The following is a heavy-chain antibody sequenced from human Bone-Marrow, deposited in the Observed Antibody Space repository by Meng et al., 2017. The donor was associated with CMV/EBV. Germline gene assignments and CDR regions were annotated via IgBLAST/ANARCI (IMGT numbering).Heavy chain of an antibody. CDR1: GGSISSYY. V-gene: IGHV4-59*01. D-gene: IGHD2-2*01. CDR3: ARLLPTRKDIVVVPAAKPNWFDP. J-gene: IGHJ5*02. Sequence: SETLSLTCTVSGGSISSYYWSWIRQPPGKGLEWIGFLYYSGSTNYNPSLKSRVTISVDTSMNQFSLKLNSVTAADTAVYYCARLLPTRKDIVVVPAAKPNWFDPWGQGTLVTVSS. CDR2: LYYSGST.